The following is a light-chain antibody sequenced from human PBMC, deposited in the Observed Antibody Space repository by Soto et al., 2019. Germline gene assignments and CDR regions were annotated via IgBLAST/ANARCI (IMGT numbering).Light chain of an antibody. CDR1: QSVSSSY. CDR3: QQYANSPLT. Sequence: EIVLTQSPGTLSLSPGEGATLSCRASQSVSSSYLAWYQQKPGQAPRLLIYGASSRATGIPDRFSGSGSGTDFTLTISRLEPEHFAVYYCQQYANSPLTFGPGTKVDIK. CDR2: GAS. V-gene: IGKV3-20*01. J-gene: IGKJ3*01.